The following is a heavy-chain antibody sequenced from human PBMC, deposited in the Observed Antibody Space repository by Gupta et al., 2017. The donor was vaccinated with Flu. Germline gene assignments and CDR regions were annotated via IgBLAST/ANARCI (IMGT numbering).Heavy chain of an antibody. V-gene: IGHV2-70*04. CDR2: IDWDDDK. Sequence: QVTLKESGPALVKPTQTLTLTCTFSGFSLSTSGMRVSWIRQPPGKALEWLARIDWDDDKFYSTSLKTRLTISKDTSKNQVVLTMTNMDPVDTATYYCARDYGDYGAFDIWGQGTMVTVSS. CDR1: GFSLSTSGMR. D-gene: IGHD4-17*01. CDR3: ARDYGDYGAFDI. J-gene: IGHJ3*02.